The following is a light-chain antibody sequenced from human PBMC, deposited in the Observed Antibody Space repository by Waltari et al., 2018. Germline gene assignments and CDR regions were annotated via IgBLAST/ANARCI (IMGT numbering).Light chain of an antibody. Sequence: NFMLTQPHSVSESPGKTVTISCTGSSGSIASNHVQWYQQRPGSAPTTVIYEDNQRPSGVPDRFSGSIDSSSNSASLTISGLKTEDEADYYCQSYDSSIVVFGGGTKLTVL. V-gene: IGLV6-57*02. J-gene: IGLJ2*01. CDR3: QSYDSSIVV. CDR1: SGSIASNH. CDR2: EDN.